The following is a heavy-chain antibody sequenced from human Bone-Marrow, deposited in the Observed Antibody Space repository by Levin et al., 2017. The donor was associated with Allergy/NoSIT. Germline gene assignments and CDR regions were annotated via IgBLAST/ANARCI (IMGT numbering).Heavy chain of an antibody. J-gene: IGHJ3*01. CDR2: IFPGDSET. CDR1: GYSFSNYW. CDR3: AVGGTSPYHAFDV. V-gene: IGHV5-51*01. Sequence: TGGSLRLSCQASGYSFSNYWIGWVRQVPGKGLEWMGLIFPGDSETRYRPSFQGQVTISADKSINTAYLQWSGLRASDTAVYFCAVGGTSPYHAFDVWGQGTMVTVFS. D-gene: IGHD6-19*01.